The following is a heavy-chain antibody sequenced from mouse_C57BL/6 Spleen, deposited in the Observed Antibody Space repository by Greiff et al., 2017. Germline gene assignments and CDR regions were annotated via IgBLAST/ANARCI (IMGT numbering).Heavy chain of an antibody. D-gene: IGHD1-1*02. Sequence: VKLKQPGAELVKPGASVQLSCKASGYTFTSYWMHWVKQRPGQGLEWIGMIHPNSGSTNYNEKFKSKATLTVDKSSSTAYMQLSSLTSEDSAVYYCARDGLCPDYWGQGTTLTVSS. V-gene: IGHV1-64*01. CDR3: ARDGLCPDY. CDR2: IHPNSGST. CDR1: GYTFTSYW. J-gene: IGHJ2*01.